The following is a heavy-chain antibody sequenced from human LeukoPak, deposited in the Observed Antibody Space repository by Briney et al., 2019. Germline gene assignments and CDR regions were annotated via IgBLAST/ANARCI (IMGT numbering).Heavy chain of an antibody. Sequence: PGGSLRLSCAASGFTFDDYAMHWVRQAPGKGLEWVSGISWNSGSIGYADSVKGRFTISRGNAKNSLYLQMNSLRAEDMALYYCAKGGGGGWFYFDYWGQGTLLTVSS. D-gene: IGHD6-19*01. CDR1: GFTFDDYA. V-gene: IGHV3-9*03. J-gene: IGHJ4*02. CDR2: ISWNSGSI. CDR3: AKGGGGGWFYFDY.